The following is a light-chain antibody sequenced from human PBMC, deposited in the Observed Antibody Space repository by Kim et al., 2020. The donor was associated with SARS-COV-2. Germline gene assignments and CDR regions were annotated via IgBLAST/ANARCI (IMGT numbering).Light chain of an antibody. CDR2: DVR. V-gene: IGLV2-14*03. Sequence: GQSITISCSGTSGDIGNYNSVSWYQQHSGEAPRVIIYDVRDRPSGVSARFSGSKSANMASLTISGLRSEDEADYYCCSPSNTLDYVFGSGTKVTVL. CDR1: SGDIGNYNS. J-gene: IGLJ1*01. CDR3: CSPSNTLDYV.